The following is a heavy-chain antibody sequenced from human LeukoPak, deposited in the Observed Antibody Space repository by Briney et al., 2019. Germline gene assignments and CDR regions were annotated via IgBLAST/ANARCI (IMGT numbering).Heavy chain of an antibody. V-gene: IGHV3-53*01. Sequence: GGSLRLSCAASGFSVSNNYMSWVRQAPGKGLEWVSVIYAGGSTYYADSVKGRFSISRDNSKNTLYLQMNSLRAEDTAVYYCARDAEYNWYYGPGYMDLWGKGTTVTVSS. CDR3: ARDAEYNWYYGPGYMDL. CDR1: GFSVSNNY. J-gene: IGHJ6*03. D-gene: IGHD1-7*01. CDR2: IYAGGST.